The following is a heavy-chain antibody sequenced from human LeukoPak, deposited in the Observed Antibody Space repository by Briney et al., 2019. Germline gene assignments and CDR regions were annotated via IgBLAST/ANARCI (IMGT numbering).Heavy chain of an antibody. CDR1: GYTFTSKC. CDR2: ISAYNGNP. Sequence: GASVNLSCKASGYTFTSKCISWVRHAPGQGREWVGQISAYNGNPSDAQKSQGRVTMTTDTSTSTAYMELRSLRSDDTAVYYCARGEYGALVAFDIWGQGTMVTVSS. V-gene: IGHV1-18*01. D-gene: IGHD3-16*01. J-gene: IGHJ3*02. CDR3: ARGEYGALVAFDI.